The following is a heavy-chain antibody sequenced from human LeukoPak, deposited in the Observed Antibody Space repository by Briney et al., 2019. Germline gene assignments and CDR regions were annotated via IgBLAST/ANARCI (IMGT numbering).Heavy chain of an antibody. CDR3: ARHIGYSAWNPDY. D-gene: IGHD5-18*01. V-gene: IGHV5-51*01. Sequence: GESLKISRKASGYSFTGFWIGWVRQMPGKGLEWMGIIYPYDSETRYSPSFQGQVTISADKSISTAYLQWRSLKASDTAMYYCARHIGYSAWNPDYWGQGTLVTVPS. CDR1: GYSFTGFW. J-gene: IGHJ4*02. CDR2: IYPYDSET.